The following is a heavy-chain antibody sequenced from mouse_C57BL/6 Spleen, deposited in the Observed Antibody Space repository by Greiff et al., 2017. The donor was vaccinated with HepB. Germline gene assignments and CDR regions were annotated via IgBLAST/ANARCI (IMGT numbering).Heavy chain of an antibody. Sequence: EVQLQQSGPELVKPGASVKISCKASGYTFTDYYMNWVKQSHGKSLEWIGDINPNNGGTSYNQKFKGKATLTVDKSSSTAYMELRSLTSEDSAVYYCARGAPEYYFDYWGQGTTLTVSS. CDR1: GYTFTDYY. CDR3: ARGAPEYYFDY. V-gene: IGHV1-26*01. J-gene: IGHJ2*01. CDR2: INPNNGGT.